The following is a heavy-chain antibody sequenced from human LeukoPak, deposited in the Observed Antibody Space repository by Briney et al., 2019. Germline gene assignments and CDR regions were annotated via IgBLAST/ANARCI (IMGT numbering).Heavy chain of an antibody. Sequence: SETLSLTCTVSGGSLSSYYWRWVRQPPGKGVERVGYIYYSGSTNYNPSLKSRVTISVDTSKNQFSLKLSSVTAADTAVYYCARGSLLPRYFDYWGQGTLVTVSS. J-gene: IGHJ4*02. V-gene: IGHV4-59*01. CDR3: ARGSLLPRYFDY. CDR2: IYYSGST. D-gene: IGHD6-13*01. CDR1: GGSLSSYY.